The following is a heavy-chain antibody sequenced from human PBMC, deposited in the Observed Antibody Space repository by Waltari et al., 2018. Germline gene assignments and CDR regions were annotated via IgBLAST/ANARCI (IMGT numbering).Heavy chain of an antibody. V-gene: IGHV1-2*06. CDR1: GFTFSGYY. Sequence: QVQLVQSGAEVKKPGASVRVSCKASGFTFSGYYMHWVRQAPGQGFEWFLPVHPNSGDADDLEKFQGRVTMTRDRSITTAYLEVIRLTSDDTAMYFCARADEMTTVNTRVRREYFQYWGQGTQVTVSS. J-gene: IGHJ1*01. D-gene: IGHD6-19*01. CDR3: ARADEMTTVNTRVRREYFQY. CDR2: VHPNSGDA.